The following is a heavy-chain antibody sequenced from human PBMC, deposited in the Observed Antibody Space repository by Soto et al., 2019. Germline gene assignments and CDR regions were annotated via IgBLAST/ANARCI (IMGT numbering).Heavy chain of an antibody. CDR1: GYTFTSYD. D-gene: IGHD2-15*01. V-gene: IGHV1-8*01. Sequence: QVQLVQSGAEVKKPGASVKVSCKASGYTFTSYDINWVRQATGQELEWMGWMNPNSGNTGYAQKCQGRAKMTRNTSISTAYMELSSLRSEDTAVYYCARQKVDAIDYWGQGTLVTVSS. CDR3: ARQKVDAIDY. CDR2: MNPNSGNT. J-gene: IGHJ4*02.